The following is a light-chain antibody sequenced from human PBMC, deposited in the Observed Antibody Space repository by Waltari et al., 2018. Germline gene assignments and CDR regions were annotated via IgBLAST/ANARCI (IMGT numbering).Light chain of an antibody. V-gene: IGKV1-9*01. CDR1: QGISSF. CDR3: QQLNSYPIT. J-gene: IGKJ4*01. CDR2: AAS. Sequence: QLTQSPSSLSASVGDRVTITCRASQGISSFLAWYQQKAGKAPKLLIYAASTLQSGVPSRFSGSGSGTDFTLTISSLQPEDFATYYCQQLNSYPITFGGGTKVEIK.